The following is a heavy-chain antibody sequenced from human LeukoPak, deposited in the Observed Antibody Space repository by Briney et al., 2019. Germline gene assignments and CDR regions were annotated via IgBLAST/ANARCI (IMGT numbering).Heavy chain of an antibody. Sequence: SETLSLTCTVSGGSISSSSYYWGWIRQPPGKGLEWIGSIYYSGSTYYNPSLKSRVTISVDTSKNQFSLKLSSVTAADTAVYYCARDREQWHQPRGFDPWGQGTLVTVSS. D-gene: IGHD6-19*01. CDR1: GGSISSSSYY. V-gene: IGHV4-39*07. CDR3: ARDREQWHQPRGFDP. J-gene: IGHJ5*02. CDR2: IYYSGST.